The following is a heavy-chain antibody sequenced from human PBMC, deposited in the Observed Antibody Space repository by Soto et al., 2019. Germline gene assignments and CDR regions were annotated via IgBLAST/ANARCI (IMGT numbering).Heavy chain of an antibody. J-gene: IGHJ6*03. Sequence: GASVKVSCKASGYTFTSYGISWVRQAPGQGLEWMGWISAYNGNANYAQKLQGRVTMTTDTSTSTAYMELRSPRSDDTAVYYCASVHYYYYYMDVWGKGTTVTVSS. V-gene: IGHV1-18*01. D-gene: IGHD3-10*02. CDR3: ASVHYYYYYMDV. CDR2: ISAYNGNA. CDR1: GYTFTSYG.